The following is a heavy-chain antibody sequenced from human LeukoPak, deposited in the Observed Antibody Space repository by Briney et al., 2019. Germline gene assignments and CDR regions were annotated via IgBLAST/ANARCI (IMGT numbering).Heavy chain of an antibody. CDR3: ARHSYGSGSYYKPYYYYGMDV. CDR2: IYPGDSDT. J-gene: IGHJ6*02. D-gene: IGHD3-10*01. Sequence: GESLKISCKGSGYSFTSYWIGWVRQMPGKGLEWMGIIYPGDSDTRYSPSFQGQVTISADKSISTAYPQWSSLKASDTAMYYCARHSYGSGSYYKPYYYYGMDVWGQGTTVTVSS. CDR1: GYSFTSYW. V-gene: IGHV5-51*01.